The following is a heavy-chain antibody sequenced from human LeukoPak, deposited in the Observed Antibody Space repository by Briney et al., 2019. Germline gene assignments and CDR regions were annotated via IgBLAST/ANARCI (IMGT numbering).Heavy chain of an antibody. J-gene: IGHJ4*02. V-gene: IGHV3-21*01. D-gene: IGHD2-2*01. CDR3: ARLPAYCSSTSCYYDY. CDR2: ISSSSSYI. CDR1: GLTFSSYS. Sequence: GGSLRLSCAASGLTFSSYSMNWVRQAPGKGLEWVSSISSSSSYIYYADSVKGRFTISRDNAKNSLFLQMNSLRAEDTAVYYCARLPAYCSSTSCYYDYWGQGTLVTVSS.